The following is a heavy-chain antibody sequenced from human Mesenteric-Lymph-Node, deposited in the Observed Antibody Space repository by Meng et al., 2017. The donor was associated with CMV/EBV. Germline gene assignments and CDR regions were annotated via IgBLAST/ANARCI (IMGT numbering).Heavy chain of an antibody. V-gene: IGHV3-74*01. J-gene: IGHJ4*02. Sequence: LSCPASGFTFSNYWMHWVRQAPGKGLVWVSRINTDGSTTNYADSVKGRFTISRDNVKNTLYLQMNSLRAEDTAVYYCTRDLGGRGAYWGQGILVTVSS. CDR3: TRDLGGRGAY. CDR2: INTDGSTT. D-gene: IGHD3-10*01. CDR1: GFTFSNYW.